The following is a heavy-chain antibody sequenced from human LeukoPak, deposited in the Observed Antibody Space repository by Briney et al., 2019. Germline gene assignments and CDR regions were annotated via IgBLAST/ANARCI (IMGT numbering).Heavy chain of an antibody. D-gene: IGHD1-20*01. CDR1: GGSISSYY. CDR2: IYYSGST. V-gene: IGHV4-59*07. J-gene: IGHJ5*02. CDR3: ARAPIPYDWSRTDYRFDP. Sequence: PSDTLSLTCSVSGGSISSYYWSWIRQSPGKGLEWIGYIYYSGSTNYNPSLKSRVTISLDTTKSQFSLKLTSVTGADTAVYYCARAPIPYDWSRTDYRFDPWGQGTLVTVAS.